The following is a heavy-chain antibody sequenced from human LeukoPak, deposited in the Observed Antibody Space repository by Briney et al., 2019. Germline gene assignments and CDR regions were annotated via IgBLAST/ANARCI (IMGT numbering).Heavy chain of an antibody. CDR3: ARGGSGISNAFDI. Sequence: SETLSLTCSVSGGSISSYYWSWIRQPPGKGLEWIGYLYYSGSTNSNPSLKSRVTMSVDTSKNQFSLKLRSVTAADTAVYYCARGGSGISNAFDIWGRGTMVTVSS. J-gene: IGHJ3*02. CDR1: GGSISSYY. D-gene: IGHD3-10*01. CDR2: LYYSGST. V-gene: IGHV4-59*01.